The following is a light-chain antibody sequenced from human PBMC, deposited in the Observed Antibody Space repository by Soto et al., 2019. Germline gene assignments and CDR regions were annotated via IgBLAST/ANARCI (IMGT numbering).Light chain of an antibody. CDR1: QSVSSSY. Sequence: EIVLTQSPGTLSLSPGERATLSCRASQSVSSSYLAWYQQKSGQAPRLLIYGASSRATAIHDRFSGSGSGTAFTLPISRLEPEDFAVYYCHQYGSSPPWTFGQGTKVEIK. CDR2: GAS. V-gene: IGKV3-20*01. CDR3: HQYGSSPPWT. J-gene: IGKJ1*01.